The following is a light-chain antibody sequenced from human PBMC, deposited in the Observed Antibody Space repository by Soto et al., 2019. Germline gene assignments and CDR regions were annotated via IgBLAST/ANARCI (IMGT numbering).Light chain of an antibody. CDR1: QSVSSY. CDR2: DAS. CDR3: QQRNNWLGFT. Sequence: EIVLTQSPATLSLSPGERATLSCRASQSVSSYLAWYQQKPGQAPRLLIYDASNRATGIPARFSGSGSGTDVTLTISSLEPEDFAVYYCQQRNNWLGFTFGPGTKVDIK. J-gene: IGKJ3*01. V-gene: IGKV3-11*01.